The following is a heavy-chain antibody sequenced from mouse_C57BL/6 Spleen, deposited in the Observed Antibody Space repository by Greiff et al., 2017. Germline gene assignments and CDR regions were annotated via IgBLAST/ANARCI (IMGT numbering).Heavy chain of an antibody. Sequence: QVTLKESGPGILQPSQTLSLTCSFSGFSLSTFGMGVGWIRQPSGKGLEWLAHIWWDDDKYYNPALKSRLTSSKDTSKNQVFLKIANVDTADTATYYCARVRYDYDGDYFDYWGQGTTLTVSS. J-gene: IGHJ2*01. CDR3: ARVRYDYDGDYFDY. V-gene: IGHV8-8*01. CDR2: IWWDDDK. D-gene: IGHD2-4*01. CDR1: GFSLSTFGMG.